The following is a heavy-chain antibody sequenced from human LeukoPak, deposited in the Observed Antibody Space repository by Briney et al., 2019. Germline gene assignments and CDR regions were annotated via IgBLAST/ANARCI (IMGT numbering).Heavy chain of an antibody. CDR3: ARDTIFGVVIAYYGMDV. CDR1: GFTFSSYS. CDR2: ISSSSYI. V-gene: IGHV3-21*01. Sequence: GGSLRLSCAASGFTFSSYSMNWVRQAPGKGLEWVSSISSSSYIYYADSVEGRFTISRDNAKNSLYLQMNSLRAEDTAVYYCARDTIFGVVIAYYGMDVWGQGTTVSVSS. J-gene: IGHJ6*02. D-gene: IGHD3-3*01.